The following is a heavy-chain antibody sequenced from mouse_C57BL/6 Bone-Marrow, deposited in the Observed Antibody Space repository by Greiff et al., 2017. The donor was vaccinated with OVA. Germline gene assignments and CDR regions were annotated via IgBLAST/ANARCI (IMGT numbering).Heavy chain of an antibody. CDR3: TSYGNFDY. D-gene: IGHD2-1*01. CDR1: GFNIKDDY. Sequence: EVQLQQSGAELVRPGASVKLSCPASGFNIKDDYMHWVKQRPEQGLEWIGWLDPENGDTEYASKFQGQATITADTSSNPAYLQLSSLTSEDTAVYYCTSYGNFDYWGQGTTLTVSS. V-gene: IGHV14-4*01. CDR2: LDPENGDT. J-gene: IGHJ2*01.